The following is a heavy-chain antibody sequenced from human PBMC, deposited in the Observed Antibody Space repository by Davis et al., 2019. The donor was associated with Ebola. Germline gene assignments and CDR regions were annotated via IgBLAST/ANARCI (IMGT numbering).Heavy chain of an antibody. J-gene: IGHJ6*04. CDR2: IIPIFGTA. V-gene: IGHV1-69*13. D-gene: IGHD3-3*01. CDR3: ARERALRFLEWLARGENYYYYYGMEV. Sequence: SVKVSCKASGGTFSSYAISWVRQAPGQGLEWMGGIIPIFGTANYAQKFQGRVTITADESTSTAYMELRSLRSDDTAVYYCARERALRFLEWLARGENYYYYYGMEVWGKGTTVTVSS. CDR1: GGTFSSYA.